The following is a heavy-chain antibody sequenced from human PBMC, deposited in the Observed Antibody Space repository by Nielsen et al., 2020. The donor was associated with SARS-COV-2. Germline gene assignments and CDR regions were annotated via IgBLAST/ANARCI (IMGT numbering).Heavy chain of an antibody. CDR2: INHSGST. Sequence: SETLSLTCAVYGGSFSGYYWNWIRQPPGKGLEWVGEINHSGSTNYNPSLKSRVSISVATSKNQFTLKLSSVTAADTAVYYCAKGRKQRLTMFRGTGPNYYYYMDVWGKGTTVTVSS. J-gene: IGHJ6*03. CDR3: AKGRKQRLTMFRGTGPNYYYYMDV. V-gene: IGHV4-34*01. D-gene: IGHD3-10*01. CDR1: GGSFSGYY.